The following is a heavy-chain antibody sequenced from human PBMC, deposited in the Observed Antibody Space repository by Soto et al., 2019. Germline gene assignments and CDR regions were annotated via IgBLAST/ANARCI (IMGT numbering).Heavy chain of an antibody. Sequence: LSLTCTVSGGSISSGGYYWSWIRQHPGKGLEWIGYIYYSGSTYYNPSLKSRVTISVDTSKNQFSLKLSSVTAADTAVYYCARVYWDSSGYFLPDYWGQGTLVTVSS. J-gene: IGHJ4*02. CDR3: ARVYWDSSGYFLPDY. CDR1: GGSISSGGYY. V-gene: IGHV4-31*03. D-gene: IGHD3-22*01. CDR2: IYYSGST.